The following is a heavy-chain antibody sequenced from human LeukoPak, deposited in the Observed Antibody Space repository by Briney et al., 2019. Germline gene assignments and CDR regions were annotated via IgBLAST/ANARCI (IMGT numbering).Heavy chain of an antibody. CDR2: ISAYNGNT. V-gene: IGHV1-18*04. CDR3: AREPRVVVPAAMNHFDY. CDR1: GYTFTSYG. Sequence: ASVKVSCKASGYTFTSYGISWVRQAPGQGLEWMGWISAYNGNTNYAQKLQGRVTMTTDTSTSTAYMELRSLRSDDTAVYYCAREPRVVVPAAMNHFDYWGQGTLVTGSS. J-gene: IGHJ4*02. D-gene: IGHD2-2*01.